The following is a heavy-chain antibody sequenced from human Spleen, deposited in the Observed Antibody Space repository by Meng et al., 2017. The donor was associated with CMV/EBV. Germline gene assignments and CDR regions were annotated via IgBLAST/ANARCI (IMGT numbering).Heavy chain of an antibody. CDR2: IYYSGST. CDR3: ARVSTTRAYDY. CDR1: GGSLSSSSYY. V-gene: IGHV4-39*07. J-gene: IGHJ4*02. Sequence: LQWQGAGPGRGKPSETLSLTCTVSGGSLSSSSYYWGWIRQPPGKGLEWIGSIYYSGSTYYNPSLKSRVTISVDTSKNQFSLKLSSVTAADTAVYYCARVSTTRAYDYWGQGTLVTVSS. D-gene: IGHD2-15*01.